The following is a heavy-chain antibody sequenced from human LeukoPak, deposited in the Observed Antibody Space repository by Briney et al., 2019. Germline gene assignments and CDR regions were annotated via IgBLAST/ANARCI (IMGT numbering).Heavy chain of an antibody. V-gene: IGHV3-30*18. CDR1: GFTFSSYG. CDR3: AKDGKEYYSDSSGFSDY. D-gene: IGHD3-22*01. CDR2: ISYEGRNE. Sequence: PGGSLRLLYGACGFTFSSYGLHWVRQPPAKGLEWGAVISYEGRNEFYADAVKGRFTVSRDNSKKTLNLQMNSLRVEDTAVYYCAKDGKEYYSDSSGFSDYWGQGTLVTVSS. J-gene: IGHJ4*02.